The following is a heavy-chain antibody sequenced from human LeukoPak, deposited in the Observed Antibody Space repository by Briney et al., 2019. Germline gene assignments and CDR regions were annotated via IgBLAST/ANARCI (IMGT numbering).Heavy chain of an antibody. CDR1: GFTFSNYW. Sequence: GGSLRLSCAASGFTFSNYWMSWVRQAPGKGLEWVASIHQHGNEKYFVDSVRGRFTISRGNAKNSLYLQMSSLRAEDTAVYYCATLNGPLFEYWGQGTLVTVSS. D-gene: IGHD2-8*01. CDR2: IHQHGNEK. J-gene: IGHJ4*02. V-gene: IGHV3-7*01. CDR3: ATLNGPLFEY.